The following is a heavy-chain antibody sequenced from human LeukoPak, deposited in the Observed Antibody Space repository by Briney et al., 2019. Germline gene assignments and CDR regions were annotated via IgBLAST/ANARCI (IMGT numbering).Heavy chain of an antibody. Sequence: PGGSLRLSCAASGFTFSSYGMHWVRQAPGKGLEWVSVIYSGGSTYYADSVKGRFTISRDNSKNTLYLQMNSLRAEDTAVYYCARDPGLTGYWGQGTLVTVSS. D-gene: IGHD1-14*01. V-gene: IGHV3-NL1*01. J-gene: IGHJ4*02. CDR3: ARDPGLTGY. CDR2: IYSGGST. CDR1: GFTFSSYG.